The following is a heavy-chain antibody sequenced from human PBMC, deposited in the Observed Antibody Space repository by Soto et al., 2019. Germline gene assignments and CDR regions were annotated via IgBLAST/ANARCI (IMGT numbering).Heavy chain of an antibody. Sequence: QVQLVESGGGVVQPGRSLRLSCAASGFTFSSYAMHWVRQAPGKGLEWVAVISYDGSNKYYADSVKGRFTISRDNSKNPLYLQMNSLRAEDTAVYYCARDGLLGYFDYCGQGTLVTVSS. D-gene: IGHD3-16*01. CDR2: ISYDGSNK. CDR1: GFTFSSYA. V-gene: IGHV3-30-3*01. CDR3: ARDGLLGYFDY. J-gene: IGHJ4*02.